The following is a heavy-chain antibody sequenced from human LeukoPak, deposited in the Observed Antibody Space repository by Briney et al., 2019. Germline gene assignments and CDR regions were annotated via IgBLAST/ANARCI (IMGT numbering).Heavy chain of an antibody. CDR3: ASDGYDSSGSPWTEADY. CDR1: GYSFTSYW. V-gene: IGHV5-51*01. CDR2: ISPGDSAT. D-gene: IGHD3-22*01. Sequence: GESLKISCKGSGYSFTSYWIGWVRQMPGKGLGWMGIISPGDSATRYSTSFQGQATISADKSISTAYLQWSSLKASDTAMYYCASDGYDSSGSPWTEADYWGQGTLVTVSS. J-gene: IGHJ4*02.